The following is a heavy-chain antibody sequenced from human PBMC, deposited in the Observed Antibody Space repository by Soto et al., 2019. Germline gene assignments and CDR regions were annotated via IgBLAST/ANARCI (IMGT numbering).Heavy chain of an antibody. CDR2: VSHSGST. J-gene: IGHJ6*04. D-gene: IGHD2-2*01. CDR3: ANTRGLGLLDA. V-gene: IGHV4-4*02. Sequence: QVHLLESGPGLVKPSGTLSLTCTVSGGSISSRNRWSWVRQSPGKGLEWIGEVSHSGSTNSNPSLKSLVTISLDKSNNQFSLNLESMTAADAAVYFCANTRGLGLLDAWGKGTTVVVSS. CDR1: GGSISSRNR.